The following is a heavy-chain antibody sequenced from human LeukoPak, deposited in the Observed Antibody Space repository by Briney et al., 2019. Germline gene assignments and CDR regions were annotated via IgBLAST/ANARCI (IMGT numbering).Heavy chain of an antibody. D-gene: IGHD6-6*01. Sequence: GASVKVSCKASGYTFTGYYMHWVRQAPGQGLEWMGWINPNSGGTNYAQKFQGRVTMTRDTSISTAYMELSRLRSDDTAVYYCARGSGAARRNNWFDPWGQGTLVTVSS. V-gene: IGHV1-2*02. CDR3: ARGSGAARRNNWFDP. CDR1: GYTFTGYY. J-gene: IGHJ5*02. CDR2: INPNSGGT.